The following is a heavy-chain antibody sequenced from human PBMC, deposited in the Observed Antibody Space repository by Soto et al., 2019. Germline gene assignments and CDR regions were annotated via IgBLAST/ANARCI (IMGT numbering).Heavy chain of an antibody. CDR3: TKSRSAMIYYFDF. J-gene: IGHJ4*02. CDR2: ISATGVKT. V-gene: IGHV3-23*01. Sequence: HPGGSLRLSCAASGFTFSDYAMNWVRQAPGKGLEWVSGISATGVKTYSADSVKGRFTISRDNSKDTVYLEMNSLRAEDTAVYYCTKSRSAMIYYFDFWGLGALVTVSS. CDR1: GFTFSDYA. D-gene: IGHD3-22*01.